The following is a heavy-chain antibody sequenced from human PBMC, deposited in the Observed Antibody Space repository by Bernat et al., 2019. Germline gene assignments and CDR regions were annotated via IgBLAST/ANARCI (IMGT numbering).Heavy chain of an antibody. V-gene: IGHV1-69*02. CDR3: ARAPSYYYMDV. J-gene: IGHJ6*03. CDR2: IIPILGIA. Sequence: QVQLVQSGAEVKKPGSSVKVSCKASGGTFSSYTISWVRQAPGQGLEWMGRIIPILGIANYEQKFQGRVTITADKSTSTAYMELSSLRSEETAVYYCARAPSYYYMDVWGKGTTVTVSS. CDR1: GGTFSSYT.